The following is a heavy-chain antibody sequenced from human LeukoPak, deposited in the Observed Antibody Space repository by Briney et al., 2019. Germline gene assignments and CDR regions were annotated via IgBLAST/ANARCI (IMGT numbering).Heavy chain of an antibody. CDR2: INPNSDFT. CDR3: ARANSGGSPITASDY. J-gene: IGHJ4*02. CDR1: GYTFTGYY. V-gene: IGHV1-2*02. D-gene: IGHD2-15*01. Sequence: ASVKVSCKASGYTFTGYYMHWVRQAPGQGLEWMGWINPNSDFTNFAQNFQGRVTMTSDTSISTAYMELSRLRSDDTAVYYCARANSGGSPITASDYWGQGTLVTVSS.